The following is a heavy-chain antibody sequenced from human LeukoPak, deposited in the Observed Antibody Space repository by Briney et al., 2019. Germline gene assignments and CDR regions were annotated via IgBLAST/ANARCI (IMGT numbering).Heavy chain of an antibody. Sequence: SETLSLTCAVSGGSISSGGYYWSWIRQHPGKGLEWIGYIYYSGSTYYNPSLKSRVTISVDTSKNQFSLKLSSVTAADTAVYYCARGVGALTYYYYYYGMDVWGQGTTVTVSS. CDR3: ARGVGALTYYYYYYGMDV. CDR1: GGSISSGGYY. D-gene: IGHD3-9*01. J-gene: IGHJ6*02. CDR2: IYYSGST. V-gene: IGHV4-31*11.